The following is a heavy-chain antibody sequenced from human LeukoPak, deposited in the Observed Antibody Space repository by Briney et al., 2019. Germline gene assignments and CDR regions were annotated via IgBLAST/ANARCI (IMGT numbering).Heavy chain of an antibody. V-gene: IGHV1-18*01. CDR2: ISTNSDIR. CDR3: ARDWDAMNNCFDP. D-gene: IGHD1-26*01. Sequence: ASVKVSCKASGYTFANYGISWVRQAPGQGLEWMGWISTNSDIRTYAQTLQGRFTMTTDTATTTAYMELNNLTFDDTAVYYSARDWDAMNNCFDPWGQGTPATVSS. CDR1: GYTFANYG. J-gene: IGHJ5*02.